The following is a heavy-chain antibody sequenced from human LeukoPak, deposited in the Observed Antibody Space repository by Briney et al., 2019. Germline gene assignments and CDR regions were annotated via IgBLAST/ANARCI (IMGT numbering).Heavy chain of an antibody. CDR3: AKHFYRFDY. V-gene: IGHV3-23*01. D-gene: IGHD2/OR15-2a*01. CDR1: GFTFSSYA. Sequence: PGGSLRLSCAASGFTFSSYAMSWVRQAPGKGLEWVSAISGSGGSTCYADSVKDRFTISSDNSNNTLHLQMNSLRAEDTAVYYCAKHFYRFDYWGQGTLVTVSS. J-gene: IGHJ4*02. CDR2: ISGSGGST.